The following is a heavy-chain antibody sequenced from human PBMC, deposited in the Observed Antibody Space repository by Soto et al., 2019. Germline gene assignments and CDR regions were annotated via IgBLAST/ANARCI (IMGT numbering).Heavy chain of an antibody. J-gene: IGHJ6*02. CDR1: GGTFSSYA. CDR3: ARNSEAGVWSDYYYYYGMDV. CDR2: IIPIFGTA. V-gene: IGHV1-69*13. D-gene: IGHD6-19*01. Sequence: SVKVSCKESGGTFSSYAISWVRQAPGQGLEWMGGIIPIFGTANYAQKFQGRVTITADESTSTAYMELSSLRSEDAAVYYCARNSEAGVWSDYYYYYGMDVWGQGTTVTVSS.